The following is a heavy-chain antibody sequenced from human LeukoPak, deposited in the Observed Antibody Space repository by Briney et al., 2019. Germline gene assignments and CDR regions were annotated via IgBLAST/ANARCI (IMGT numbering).Heavy chain of an antibody. V-gene: IGHV3-23*01. CDR3: ARDRFRLGRYYYGMDV. J-gene: IGHJ6*02. D-gene: IGHD1-26*01. CDR1: GFTFSSYT. Sequence: GGSLRLSCAASGFTFSSYTMGWVRQAPGKGLECVSVISGSGDSTYYADSVKGRFTISRDNSKNTLYLQMNSLRAEDTAVYYCARDRFRLGRYYYGMDVWGQGTTVTVSS. CDR2: ISGSGDST.